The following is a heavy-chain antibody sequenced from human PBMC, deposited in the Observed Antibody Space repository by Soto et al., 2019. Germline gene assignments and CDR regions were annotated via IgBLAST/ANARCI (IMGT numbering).Heavy chain of an antibody. CDR2: IYYSGST. J-gene: IGHJ4*02. CDR3: ARHARVVVVVAATQIDY. Sequence: SETLSLTCTVSGGSISSSSYYWGWIRQPPGKGLELFWSIYYSGSTYYNPSLKSRVTISVDTSKNHFSLKLSSVTAADTAVYYCARHARVVVVVAATQIDYWGQGTLVTVSS. D-gene: IGHD2-15*01. CDR1: GGSISSSSYY. V-gene: IGHV4-39*01.